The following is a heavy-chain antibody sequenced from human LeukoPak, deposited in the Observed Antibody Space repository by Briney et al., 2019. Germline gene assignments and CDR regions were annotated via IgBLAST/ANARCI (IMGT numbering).Heavy chain of an antibody. J-gene: IGHJ3*01. CDR3: ARCTASCYANAFDV. Sequence: PGGSLRLSCATSGFTFNNNAMSWVRPALGKGLERVSAINGGGDATEYADSVKGRFTISRDNSKNTLYLQMNSLRPDDTAVYYCARCTASCYANAFDVWGQGTLLTVSS. CDR1: GFTFNNNA. V-gene: IGHV3-23*01. CDR2: INGGGDAT. D-gene: IGHD2-2*01.